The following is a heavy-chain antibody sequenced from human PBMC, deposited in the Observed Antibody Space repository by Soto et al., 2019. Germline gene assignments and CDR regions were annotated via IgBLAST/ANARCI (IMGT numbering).Heavy chain of an antibody. CDR2: IIPIFKTA. J-gene: IGHJ6*02. V-gene: IGHV1-69*06. D-gene: IGHD2-2*01. Sequence: QQQLVQSGAEVKKPGSSVKVSCKASGGTFGNYAISWVRQAPGQGLEWMGKIIPIFKTANYAQKLQGRITITADRTPRTDIAYMELSSLRSENTALYYCARVSIPGIYGEDVWGQGTTVTVSS. CDR1: GGTFGNYA. CDR3: ARVSIPGIYGEDV.